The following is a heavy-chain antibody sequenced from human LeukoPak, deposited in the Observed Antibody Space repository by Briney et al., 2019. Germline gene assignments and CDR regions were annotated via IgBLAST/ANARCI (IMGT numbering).Heavy chain of an antibody. D-gene: IGHD3-10*02. CDR3: ARGMFGELLMVDY. Sequence: PARSLRLSCAASGFTFSSHAMSWVRQAPRKGLEWVSVIYSGGSTYYADSVKGRFTISRDNSKNTLYLQMNSLRAEDTAVYYCARGMFGELLMVDYWGQGTLVTVSS. CDR1: GFTFSSHA. V-gene: IGHV3-66*01. CDR2: IYSGGST. J-gene: IGHJ4*02.